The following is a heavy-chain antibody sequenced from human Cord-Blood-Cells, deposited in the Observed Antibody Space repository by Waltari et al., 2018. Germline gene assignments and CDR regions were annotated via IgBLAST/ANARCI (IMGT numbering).Heavy chain of an antibody. CDR2: IKQDGSEK. V-gene: IGHV3-7*01. J-gene: IGHJ4*02. Sequence: EVQLVESGGGLVQPGGSLRLSCAASGFTFSSSWMSWVRQAPGKGLEWVANIKQDGSEKYYVDSVKGRFTISRDNAKNSLYLQMNSLRAEDTAVYYCARAGGSSSTFDYWGQGTLVTISS. CDR3: ARAGGSSSTFDY. D-gene: IGHD6-6*01. CDR1: GFTFSSSW.